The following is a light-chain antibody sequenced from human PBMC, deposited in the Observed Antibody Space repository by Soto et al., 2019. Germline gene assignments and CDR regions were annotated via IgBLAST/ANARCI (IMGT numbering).Light chain of an antibody. CDR1: QSISSY. CDR3: QQSYSSPRT. Sequence: DIQMTQSPSSLSASVGDRVTITCRASQSISSYLNWYQQTPGKAPKLLIYTASNFQRGVPSRFSGSGSGTDFTLTISSLQPEDFATYYCQQSYSSPRTFGQGTKVEI. J-gene: IGKJ1*01. CDR2: TAS. V-gene: IGKV1-39*01.